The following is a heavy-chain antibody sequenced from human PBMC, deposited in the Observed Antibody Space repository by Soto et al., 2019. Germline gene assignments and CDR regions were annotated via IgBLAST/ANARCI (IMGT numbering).Heavy chain of an antibody. CDR2: ISGYNGNT. V-gene: IGHV1-18*01. Sequence: QVQLVQSGAEMKQPGASVKVSCKTSGYAFSGYRLSWVRQGPGQGLEWMGWISGYNGNTDYAQKFQGRVTMTTDTSTSTAYMELRSLRSDDKAVYYCARDLGPPNWFDSWGQGTLVTVST. J-gene: IGHJ5*01. CDR1: GYAFSGYR. CDR3: ARDLGPPNWFDS. D-gene: IGHD2-8*01.